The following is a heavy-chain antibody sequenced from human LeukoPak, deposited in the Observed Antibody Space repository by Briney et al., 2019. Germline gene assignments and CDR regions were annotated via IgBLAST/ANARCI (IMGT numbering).Heavy chain of an antibody. CDR1: GFTFSSYA. J-gene: IGHJ4*02. CDR3: AKDRSSSTSCYGDFDY. D-gene: IGHD2-2*01. Sequence: GGSLRLSCEASGFTFSSYAMSWVRQAPGKGLELVSTISGSGGSTYYADSVKGRFTISRDNSKNTLYLQMNSLRAEDTAVYYCAKDRSSSTSCYGDFDYWGQGTLVTVSS. CDR2: ISGSGGST. V-gene: IGHV3-23*01.